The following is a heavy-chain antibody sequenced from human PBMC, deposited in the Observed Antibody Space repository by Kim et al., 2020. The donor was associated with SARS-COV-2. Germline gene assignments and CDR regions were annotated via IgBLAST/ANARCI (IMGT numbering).Heavy chain of an antibody. Sequence: GGSLRLSCAASGFTFSSYGMHWVRQAPGKGLEWVAVIWYDGSNKYYADSVKGRFTISRDNSKNTLYLQMNSLRAEDTAVYYCARDYWDEVTTPTGYFDYWGQGTLVTVSS. CDR2: IWYDGSNK. J-gene: IGHJ4*02. D-gene: IGHD4-17*01. V-gene: IGHV3-33*01. CDR3: ARDYWDEVTTPTGYFDY. CDR1: GFTFSSYG.